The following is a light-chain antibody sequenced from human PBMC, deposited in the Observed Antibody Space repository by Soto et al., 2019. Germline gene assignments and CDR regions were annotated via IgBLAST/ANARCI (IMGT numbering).Light chain of an antibody. CDR1: QSISTW. V-gene: IGKV1-5*03. J-gene: IGKJ1*01. CDR2: KAS. CDR3: KQYNSYSWA. Sequence: DIQMTQSPSTLSASVGDRVTITCRASQSISTWLAWYQQRAGKAPKLLIYKASNLESGVPSRFSGSGSGTDFTLTISSLQPDDFATYYCKQYNSYSWAFGQGTKVDIK.